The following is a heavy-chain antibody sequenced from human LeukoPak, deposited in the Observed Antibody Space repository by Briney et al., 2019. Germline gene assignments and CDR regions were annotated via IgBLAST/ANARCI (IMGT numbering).Heavy chain of an antibody. V-gene: IGHV4-39*01. J-gene: IGHJ4*02. D-gene: IGHD3-10*01. CDR2: VYYSGST. CDR3: ARGWFGEFPY. Sequence: SETLSLTCTVSGGSIRSSTDFWGWIRQPPGKELEWIGSVYYSGSTYYNPSLNSRVTISVDTSKNQFSLKLSSVTAADTAVYYCARGWFGEFPYWGQGTLVTVSS. CDR1: GGSIRSSTDF.